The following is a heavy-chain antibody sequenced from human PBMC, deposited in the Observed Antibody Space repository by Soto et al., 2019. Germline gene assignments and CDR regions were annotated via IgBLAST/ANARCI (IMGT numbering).Heavy chain of an antibody. CDR3: ARDNSILGAPFQD. J-gene: IGHJ1*01. CDR1: GFTVSSNS. Sequence: EVELVETGGGLIQPGGSLRLSCAVSGFTVSSNSMSWVRQAPGKGLEWVSLIYADGGTYYGDSVKGRFTITRDTSKNTVSLQMTSLRADDTAVCYCARDNSILGAPFQDWGQGTLVTVSS. D-gene: IGHD3-16*01. CDR2: IYADGGT. V-gene: IGHV3-53*02.